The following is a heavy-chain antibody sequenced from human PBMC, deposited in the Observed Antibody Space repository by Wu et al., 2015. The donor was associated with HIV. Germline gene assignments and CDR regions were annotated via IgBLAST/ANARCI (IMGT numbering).Heavy chain of an antibody. V-gene: IGHV1-8*03. CDR2: MNPNSGNT. D-gene: IGHD3-10*01. Sequence: QVQLVQSGAEVKKPGASVTVSCKASGYTFTTYDLHWARQATGQGLEWLGWMNPNSGNTGYVQRFQDRITITRNTSISTSYMQLDSLTSEDTAVYYCARVSRYFGSGSYLGYWGQGTLVAVSS. J-gene: IGHJ4*02. CDR3: ARVSRYFGSGSYLGY. CDR1: GYTFTTYD.